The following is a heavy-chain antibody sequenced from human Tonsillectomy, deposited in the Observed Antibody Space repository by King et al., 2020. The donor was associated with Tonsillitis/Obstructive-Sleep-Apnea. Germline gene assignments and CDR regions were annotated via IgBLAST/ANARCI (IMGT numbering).Heavy chain of an antibody. J-gene: IGHJ5*02. D-gene: IGHD3-3*01. V-gene: IGHV3-30*01. CDR2: ISYDGSDK. CDR3: AREEFYDFWSGYNWFDP. CDR1: GFTFSTYA. Sequence: VQLVESGGGVVQPGRSLRLSCTASGFTFSTYAMHWVRQAPGKGLEWGAVISYDGSDKYYADSVKGRFTISIDNSKNTLYLQMNSLRAEDTAVYYCAREEFYDFWSGYNWFDPWGQGTLVTVSS.